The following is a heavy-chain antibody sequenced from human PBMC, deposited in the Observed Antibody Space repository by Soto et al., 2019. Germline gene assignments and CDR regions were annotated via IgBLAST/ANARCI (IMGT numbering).Heavy chain of an antibody. V-gene: IGHV4-31*03. CDR1: GGSIRSGGYY. CDR3: ARRIPIAGLFDY. CDR2: ISYSGTT. J-gene: IGHJ4*02. Sequence: QVRLQESGPGLVTPSQTLSLTCTVSGGSIRSGGYYWSWIRRHPGKGLEWIGYISYSGTTYYNPSFESRVTISADTSKNQFSVKLTSVTAADTAVYYCARRIPIAGLFDYWGQGTLVTVSS. D-gene: IGHD6-13*01.